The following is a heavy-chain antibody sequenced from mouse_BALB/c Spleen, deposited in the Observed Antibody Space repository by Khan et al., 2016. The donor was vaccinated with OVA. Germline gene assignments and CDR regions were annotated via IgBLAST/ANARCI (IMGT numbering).Heavy chain of an antibody. J-gene: IGHJ4*01. CDR3: ARAYYRYDGYYAMDY. Sequence: VQLQESGPGLGAPSQSLSITCTVSGFSLSRYNIHWIRQPPGKSLEWLGMIWGGGGTDYNSTLKSRLSIRKDNSKSKVLLKMNSLQTDDTAMYYCARAYYRYDGYYAMDYWGQGTSVTVSS. V-gene: IGHV2-6-4*01. D-gene: IGHD2-14*01. CDR1: GFSLSRYN. CDR2: IWGGGGT.